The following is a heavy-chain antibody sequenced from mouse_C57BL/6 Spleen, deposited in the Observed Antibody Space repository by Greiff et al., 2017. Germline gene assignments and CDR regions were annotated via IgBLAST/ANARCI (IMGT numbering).Heavy chain of an antibody. Sequence: QVQLQQSGAELARPGASVKLSCKASGYTFTSYGISWVKQRTGQGLEWIGEIYPRSGNTYYNEKFKGKATLTADKSSSTAYMELRSLTSEDSAVYFCASEDGSRTRARDYWGQGTSVTVSS. CDR3: ASEDGSRTRARDY. CDR1: GYTFTSYG. D-gene: IGHD1-1*01. V-gene: IGHV1-81*01. CDR2: IYPRSGNT. J-gene: IGHJ4*01.